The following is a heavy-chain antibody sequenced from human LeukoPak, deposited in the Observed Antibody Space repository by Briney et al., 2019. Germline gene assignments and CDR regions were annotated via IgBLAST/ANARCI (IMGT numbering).Heavy chain of an antibody. D-gene: IGHD3-16*02. Sequence: PSQTLSLTCTVSGGSISSGDYYWGWIRQPPGKGLEWIGSIYYSGSTYYNPSLKSRVTISVDTSKNQFSLKLSSVTAADTAVYYCARVYPTGYAFDIWGQGTMVTVSS. J-gene: IGHJ3*02. CDR2: IYYSGST. CDR3: ARVYPTGYAFDI. V-gene: IGHV4-39*07. CDR1: GGSISSGDYY.